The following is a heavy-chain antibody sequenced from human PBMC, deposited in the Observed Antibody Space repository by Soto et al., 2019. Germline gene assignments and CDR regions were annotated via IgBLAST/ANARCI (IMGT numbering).Heavy chain of an antibody. D-gene: IGHD6-19*01. Sequence: PGGSLRLSCAASGFTFSSYGMHWVRQAPGKGLEWVAVISYDGSNKYYADSVKGRFTISRDNSKNTLYLQMNSLRAEDTAVYYCAKDRYDRPGIAVASYYFDYWGQGTLVTVSS. CDR1: GFTFSSYG. CDR2: ISYDGSNK. CDR3: AKDRYDRPGIAVASYYFDY. J-gene: IGHJ4*02. V-gene: IGHV3-30*18.